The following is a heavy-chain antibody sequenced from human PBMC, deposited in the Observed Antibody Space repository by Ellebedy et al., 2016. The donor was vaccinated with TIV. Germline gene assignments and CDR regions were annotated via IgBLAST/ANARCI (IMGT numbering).Heavy chain of an antibody. V-gene: IGHV3-48*02. CDR3: ASPGGHCGGDCSVFSY. Sequence: GESLKISCTASGFTFTSSMMYWVRQAPGKGLEYVSYISSSGITKDYADSVKGRFSISRDNAKNSLYLQMNSLRDEDTAVYYCASPGGHCGGDCSVFSYWGQGTLVTVSP. CDR1: GFTFTSSM. D-gene: IGHD2-21*02. CDR2: ISSSGITK. J-gene: IGHJ4*02.